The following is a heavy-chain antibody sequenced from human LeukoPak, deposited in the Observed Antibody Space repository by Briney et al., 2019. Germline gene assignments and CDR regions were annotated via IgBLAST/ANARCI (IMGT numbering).Heavy chain of an antibody. J-gene: IGHJ3*02. Sequence: PSETLSLTCAVYGGSFSGYYWSWIRQPPGKGLEWIGEINHSGSTNYNPSLKSRVTISVDTSKNQFSLKLSSVTAADTAVYYCARAPGGYYDFWSGYYLDAFDIWGQGTMVTVSS. D-gene: IGHD3-3*01. CDR3: ARAPGGYYDFWSGYYLDAFDI. CDR2: INHSGST. V-gene: IGHV4-34*01. CDR1: GGSFSGYY.